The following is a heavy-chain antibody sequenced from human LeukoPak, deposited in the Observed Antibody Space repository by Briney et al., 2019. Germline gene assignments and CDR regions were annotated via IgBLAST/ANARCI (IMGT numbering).Heavy chain of an antibody. CDR3: ATRRSGSHPYY. J-gene: IGHJ4*02. Sequence: SETLSLTCTVSGASVSSSSYYWEWIRQPPGKGLEWVGSIFYSGSTNYNPSLKSRVTMSVDTSKYQFSLRLSTVTATDTAVYYCATRRSGSHPYYWGQGTLVTVSS. CDR2: IFYSGST. V-gene: IGHV4-39*01. CDR1: GASVSSSSYY. D-gene: IGHD1-26*01.